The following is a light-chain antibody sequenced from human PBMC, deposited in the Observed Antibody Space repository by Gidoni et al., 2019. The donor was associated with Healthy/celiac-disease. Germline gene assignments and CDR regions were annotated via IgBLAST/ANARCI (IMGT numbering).Light chain of an antibody. V-gene: IGKV1-39*01. CDR2: AAS. CDR1: QSISSY. CDR3: QQSYSTLYT. Sequence: IPMTQSPSSLSASVGDRVTITCRASQSISSYLNWYQQKPGKAPKLLIYAASSLQSGVPSRFSGSGSGTDFTLTISSLQPEDFATYYCQQSYSTLYTFGQGTKLEIK. J-gene: IGKJ2*01.